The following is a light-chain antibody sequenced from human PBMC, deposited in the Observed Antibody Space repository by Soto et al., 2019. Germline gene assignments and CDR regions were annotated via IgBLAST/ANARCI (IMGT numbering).Light chain of an antibody. CDR3: HQYETFSGT. CDR2: DAS. V-gene: IGKV1-5*01. Sequence: DIQMTQSPSARSASVGETVTVTFRASQSVSGWLAWYQQKPGEAPKLLIYDASALPRGVPSRFSGSGSGTKFTLTTASLQPDDFATYYCHQYETFSGTFGPGPK. CDR1: QSVSGW. J-gene: IGKJ1*01.